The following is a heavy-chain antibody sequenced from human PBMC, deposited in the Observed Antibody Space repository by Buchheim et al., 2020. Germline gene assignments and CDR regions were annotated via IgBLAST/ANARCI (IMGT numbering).Heavy chain of an antibody. Sequence: QVQLQESGPGLVKPSGTLSLTCAVSGGSISSSNWWSWVRQPPGKGLEWIGEINHSGSTNYNPSLKSRVTISVDTSKNQFSLKLSSVTAADTAVYYCARGLEYSSSSRVGYYYYYYMDVWGKGTT. CDR3: ARGLEYSSSSRVGYYYYYYMDV. J-gene: IGHJ6*03. CDR1: GGSISSSNW. V-gene: IGHV4-4*02. D-gene: IGHD6-6*01. CDR2: INHSGST.